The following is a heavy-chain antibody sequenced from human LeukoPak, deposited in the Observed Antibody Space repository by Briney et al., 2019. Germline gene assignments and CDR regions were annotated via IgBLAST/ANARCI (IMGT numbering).Heavy chain of an antibody. D-gene: IGHD6-6*01. CDR2: INPNSGGT. V-gene: IGHV1-2*02. CDR1: GYTFSDYY. J-gene: IGHJ4*02. CDR3: ARWAYSSSSVDY. Sequence: ASVKVSCKASGYTFSDYYVHWVRQTPGQGLEWVGWINPNSGGTNYAQKFQGRVTTTRDTSISTAYMELGRLRSDDTAVYYCARWAYSSSSVDYWGQGTLVTVSS.